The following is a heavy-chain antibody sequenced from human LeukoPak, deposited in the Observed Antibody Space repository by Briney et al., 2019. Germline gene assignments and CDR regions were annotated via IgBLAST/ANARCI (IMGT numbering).Heavy chain of an antibody. D-gene: IGHD2-2*01. V-gene: IGHV1-18*01. CDR3: AREFIVVVPAAAYGMDV. CDR2: ISTYNGST. J-gene: IGHJ6*02. CDR1: GYTFTSFG. Sequence: ASVKVSCKASGYTFTSFGISWVRQAPGQGLEWMGWISTYNGSTNYAQKLQGRVTMTTDTSTSTAYMELRSLRSDDTAVYYCAREFIVVVPAAAYGMDVWGQGTTVTVSS.